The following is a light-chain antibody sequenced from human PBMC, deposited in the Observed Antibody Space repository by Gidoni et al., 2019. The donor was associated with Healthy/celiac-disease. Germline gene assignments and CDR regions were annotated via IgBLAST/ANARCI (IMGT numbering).Light chain of an antibody. V-gene: IGKV3-11*01. J-gene: IGKJ2*01. Sequence: EIVLTQSPATRSLSPGERATHSCRASQSVSSYLAWYQQKPGQAPRLLIYDASNRATGIPARFSGSGSGTDFTLTISSLEPEDFAVYYCQQRSNWPSFGQGTKLEIK. CDR3: QQRSNWPS. CDR2: DAS. CDR1: QSVSSY.